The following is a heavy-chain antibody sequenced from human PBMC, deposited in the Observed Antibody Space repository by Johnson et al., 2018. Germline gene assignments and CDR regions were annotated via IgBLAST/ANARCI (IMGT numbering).Heavy chain of an antibody. CDR3: TRGRRDCQH. V-gene: IGHV3-49*03. CDR1: GFTFGDYA. CDR2: ISSKAFGGTT. Sequence: VQLVESGGGLVQPGRSLRLSCTASGFTFGDYAMSWFRQAPGKGLAWVGFISSKAFGGTTEYAASVKGRFTISRDDAKSIAYLQMNSLKTEDTAVYYCTRGRRDCQHWGQGTLVTVSS. J-gene: IGHJ1*01.